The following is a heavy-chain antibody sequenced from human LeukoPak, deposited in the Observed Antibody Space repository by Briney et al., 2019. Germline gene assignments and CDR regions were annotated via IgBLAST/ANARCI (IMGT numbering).Heavy chain of an antibody. CDR2: INPNSGGT. Sequence: ASVKVSCKASGYTFPGYYMHWVRQAPGQGLEWMGWINPNSGGTNYAQKFQGRVTMTRDTSISTAYMELSRLRSDDTAVYYCARAAQLAARRTYFDYWGQGTLVTVS. CDR1: GYTFPGYY. CDR3: ARAAQLAARRTYFDY. D-gene: IGHD6-6*01. V-gene: IGHV1-2*02. J-gene: IGHJ4*02.